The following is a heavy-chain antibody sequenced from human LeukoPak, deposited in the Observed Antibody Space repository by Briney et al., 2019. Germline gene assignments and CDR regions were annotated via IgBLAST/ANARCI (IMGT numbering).Heavy chain of an antibody. D-gene: IGHD6-19*01. CDR1: GFTFSSYA. CDR3: AKDRTRAVAGTNFDS. Sequence: GGSLRLSCAASGFTFSSYAMSWVRQAPGKGLEWVSAISGSGGSTYYADSVKGRFTISRDNSKNTLYLQMNSLRAEDTAVYYCAKDRTRAVAGTNFDSWGQGTLVTVSS. CDR2: ISGSGGST. J-gene: IGHJ4*02. V-gene: IGHV3-23*01.